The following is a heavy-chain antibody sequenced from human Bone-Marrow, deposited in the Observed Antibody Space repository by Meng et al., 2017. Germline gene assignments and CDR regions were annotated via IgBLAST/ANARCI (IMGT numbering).Heavy chain of an antibody. D-gene: IGHD6-19*01. CDR3: AKEEGGSSGWYGYYYYGMDV. V-gene: IGHV3-9*01. Sequence: GGSLRLSCAASGSTFDDYAMHWVRQAPGKGLEWVSGISWNSGSIGYADSVKGRFTISRDNAKNSLYLQMNSLRAEDTALYYCAKEEGGSSGWYGYYYYGMDVWGQGTTVTVSS. J-gene: IGHJ6*02. CDR1: GSTFDDYA. CDR2: ISWNSGSI.